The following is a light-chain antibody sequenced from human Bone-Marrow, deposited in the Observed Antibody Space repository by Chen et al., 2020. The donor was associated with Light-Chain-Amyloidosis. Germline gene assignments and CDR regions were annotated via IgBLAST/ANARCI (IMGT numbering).Light chain of an antibody. J-gene: IGLJ2*01. CDR1: ALPKQY. Sequence: SYELTQPPSVSVSPGQTARITCSGDALPKQYSYWYQQKPGQVPVRVINKDSERPSGITERCSGSSSGTTVKLTRSGVQAEVEADYYCQSADSSGTYEVFGGGTKLTVL. CDR3: QSADSSGTYEV. V-gene: IGLV3-25*03. CDR2: KDS.